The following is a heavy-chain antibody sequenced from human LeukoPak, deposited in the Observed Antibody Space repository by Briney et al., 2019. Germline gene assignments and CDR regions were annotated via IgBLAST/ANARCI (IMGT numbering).Heavy chain of an antibody. CDR2: IYYSGST. Sequence: SETLSLTCTVSGGSISSSSYYWGWIRQPPGKGLEWIGSIYYSGSTYYNPSLKSRVTISVDTSKNQFSLKLSSVTAADTAVYYCARALVGTYYLDYWSQGTLVTGSS. D-gene: IGHD1-26*01. CDR3: ARALVGTYYLDY. CDR1: GGSISSSSYY. J-gene: IGHJ4*02. V-gene: IGHV4-39*07.